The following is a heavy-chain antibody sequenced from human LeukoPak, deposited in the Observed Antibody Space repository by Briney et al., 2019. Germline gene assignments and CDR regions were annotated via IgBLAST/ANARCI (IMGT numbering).Heavy chain of an antibody. V-gene: IGHV1-46*01. Sequence: ASVKVSCKASGGTFTSYYMHWVRQAPGQGLEWMGIINPSGGSTSYAQKFQGRVTMTRDTSTSTVYMELSSLRSEDTAVYYCARSGEKDAFDIWGQGTMVTVSS. D-gene: IGHD4-17*01. CDR2: INPSGGST. CDR3: ARSGEKDAFDI. J-gene: IGHJ3*02. CDR1: GGTFTSYY.